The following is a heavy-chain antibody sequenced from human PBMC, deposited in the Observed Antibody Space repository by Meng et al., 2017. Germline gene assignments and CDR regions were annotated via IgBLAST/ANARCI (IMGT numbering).Heavy chain of an antibody. CDR1: GGSISSYY. V-gene: IGHV4-4*07. Sequence: GSLRLSCTVSGGSISSYYWSWIRQPAGKGLEWIGRIYTSGSTNYNPSLKSRVTMSVDTSKNQFSLKLSSVTAADTAVYYCARDLGPYYYDSRAFDIWGHGTMVTVSS. D-gene: IGHD3-22*01. CDR2: IYTSGST. J-gene: IGHJ3*02. CDR3: ARDLGPYYYDSRAFDI.